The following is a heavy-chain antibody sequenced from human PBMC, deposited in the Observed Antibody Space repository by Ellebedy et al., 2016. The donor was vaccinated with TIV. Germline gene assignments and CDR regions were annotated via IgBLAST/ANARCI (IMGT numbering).Heavy chain of an antibody. D-gene: IGHD3-10*01. CDR1: GFTFINAW. CDR2: IQSKTDGRTT. CDR3: TTEYYNAVWFDY. Sequence: PGGSLRLSCAASGFTFINAWMSWVRQAPGKGLEWLGRIQSKTDGRTTAYAATVKDNFTLSRDDSKNTLFLHLNSLKIDDTAVHYCTTEYYNAVWFDYWGQGTLVTVSS. V-gene: IGHV3-15*01. J-gene: IGHJ4*02.